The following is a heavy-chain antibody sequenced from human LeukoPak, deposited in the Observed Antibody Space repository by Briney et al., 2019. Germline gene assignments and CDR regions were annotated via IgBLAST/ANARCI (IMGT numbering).Heavy chain of an antibody. D-gene: IGHD2-2*01. CDR3: ARAVPAAPQRARYYYYMDV. CDR1: GGSIRGGTYY. J-gene: IGHJ6*03. Sequence: SETLSLTCIVSGGSIRGGTYYWGWIRQTPGKGLEWIGSTYESGTTYYNPSLKSRATISVDTSKNRFSLKLNSVTAADTAVYYCARAVPAAPQRARYYYYMDVWGKGTTVTVSS. V-gene: IGHV4-39*07. CDR2: TYESGTT.